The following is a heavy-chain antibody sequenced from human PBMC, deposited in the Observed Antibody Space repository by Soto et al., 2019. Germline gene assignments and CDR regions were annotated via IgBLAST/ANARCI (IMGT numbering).Heavy chain of an antibody. J-gene: IGHJ4*02. Sequence: SETLSLTCPVSGGSVTSGSYYWSWIRQPPGKGLEWIGSVSYSGSTTSNPSLKSRVTMSLDTSKNQFSLKLSSVTAADTAVYYCARGENTGLFAYWGQRTLVIVSS. CDR1: GGSVTSGSYY. CDR2: VSYSGST. V-gene: IGHV4-61*01. D-gene: IGHD2-8*02. CDR3: ARGENTGLFAY.